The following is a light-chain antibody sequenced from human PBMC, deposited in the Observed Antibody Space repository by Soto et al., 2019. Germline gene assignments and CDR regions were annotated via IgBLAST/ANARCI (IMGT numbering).Light chain of an antibody. CDR1: QDICKY. CDR3: QQYDHPPYT. J-gene: IGKJ2*01. Sequence: DIPMTQSPSSLSAAVGNRVTFTCPSSQDICKYLNWYQQKPGKAPKLLIYAASNLERGVPSRFSGSGSGTDFSLTVDSLQPEDTATYYCQQYDHPPYTFGQGTKLEIK. V-gene: IGKV1-33*01. CDR2: AAS.